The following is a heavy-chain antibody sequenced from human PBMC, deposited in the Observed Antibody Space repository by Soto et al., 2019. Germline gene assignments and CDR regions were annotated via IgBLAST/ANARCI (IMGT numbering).Heavy chain of an antibody. CDR3: ARDIGPSIAAFDP. J-gene: IGHJ5*02. V-gene: IGHV4-4*07. Sequence: SKTLSLSCTGPVGSISSYYWSWIRQPAGKGLEWIGRIYTSGSTNYNPSLKSRVTMSVDTSKNQFSLKLSSVTAADTAVYYCARDIGPSIAAFDPWGQGTLVTVSS. D-gene: IGHD6-6*01. CDR1: VGSISSYY. CDR2: IYTSGST.